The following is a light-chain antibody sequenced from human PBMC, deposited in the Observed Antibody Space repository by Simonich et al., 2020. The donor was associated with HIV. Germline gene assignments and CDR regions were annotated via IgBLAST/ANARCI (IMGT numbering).Light chain of an antibody. J-gene: IGKJ1*01. V-gene: IGKV4-1*01. CDR2: RAS. CDR3: QQYYSTPQT. Sequence: DIVMTQSPDSLAVSLGERATINCKSSQRVLYSSNNKNYLAWYQQKPGQPPKMLIYRASTRESGVPDRFSGSGSGTNFTLTISSLQAEDVAVYYCQQYYSTPQTFGQGTKVEIK. CDR1: QRVLYSSNNKNY.